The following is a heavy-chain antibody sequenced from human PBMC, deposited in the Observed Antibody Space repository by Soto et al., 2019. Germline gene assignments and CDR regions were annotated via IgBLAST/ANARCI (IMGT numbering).Heavy chain of an antibody. Sequence: SVKVSCKXSGGTFSSYAISWVRQAPGQGLEWMGGIIPIFGTANYAQKFQGRVTITADESTSTAYMELSSLRSEDTAVYYCARSHDRYYYDSSGLYYYYGMDVWGQGTTVTV. D-gene: IGHD3-22*01. CDR3: ARSHDRYYYDSSGLYYYYGMDV. CDR2: IIPIFGTA. V-gene: IGHV1-69*13. J-gene: IGHJ6*02. CDR1: GGTFSSYA.